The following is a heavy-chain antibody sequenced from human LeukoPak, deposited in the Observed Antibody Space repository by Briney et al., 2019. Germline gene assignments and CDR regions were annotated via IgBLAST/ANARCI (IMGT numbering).Heavy chain of an antibody. V-gene: IGHV3-30*02. CDR2: IRYDGSNK. CDR3: ARDGGLPHDF. CDR1: GFTFSSYG. J-gene: IGHJ4*02. Sequence: GESLRLSCAASGFTFSSYGMHWVRQAPGKGLEWVAFIRYDGSNKYYADSVKGRFTVSRDNAKNSLYLQMNSLRAEDTAVYYSARDGGLPHDFWGQGTLVTVSS. D-gene: IGHD2-15*01.